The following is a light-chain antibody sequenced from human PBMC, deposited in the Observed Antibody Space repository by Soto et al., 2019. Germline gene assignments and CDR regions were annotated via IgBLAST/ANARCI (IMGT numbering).Light chain of an antibody. CDR3: QQLNDYPLT. J-gene: IGKJ4*01. CDR2: AAS. V-gene: IGKV1-9*01. CDR1: QGSISY. Sequence: DIPLTQSPSLLSASVGDRVTITCRASQGSISYLAWYQQKPGKAPKLLIYAASTLQSGVPSRFSGSGSGTEFTLTIGSLQPEDFATYYCQQLNDYPLTFGGGTKVEIK.